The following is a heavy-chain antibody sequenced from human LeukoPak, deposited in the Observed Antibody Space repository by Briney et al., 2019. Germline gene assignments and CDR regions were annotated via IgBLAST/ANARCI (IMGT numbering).Heavy chain of an antibody. CDR2: ISSSSSTI. CDR1: GFTFSSYS. D-gene: IGHD3-3*01. V-gene: IGHV3-48*01. CDR3: AREWRLTGLPYDFWSGSPGP. J-gene: IGHJ5*02. Sequence: GGSLRLSCAASGFTFSSYSMNWVRQAPGKGLEWVSYISSSSSTIYYADSVKGRFTISRDNAKNSLYLQMNSLRAEDTAVYYCAREWRLTGLPYDFWSGSPGPWGQGTLVTVSS.